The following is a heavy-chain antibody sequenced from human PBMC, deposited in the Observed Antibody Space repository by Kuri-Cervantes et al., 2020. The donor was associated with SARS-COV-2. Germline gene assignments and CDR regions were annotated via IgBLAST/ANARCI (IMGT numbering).Heavy chain of an antibody. CDR2: INHSGST. CDR1: GGSFSGYY. Sequence: SQTLSLTCPVYGGSFSGYYWSWIRQPPGKGLEWIGEINHSGSTNYNPSLKSRVTISVDTSKNHFSLKLTSVTAADTAVYYCARLWPYYGDYLTIDYWGQGALVTVSS. D-gene: IGHD4-17*01. CDR3: ARLWPYYGDYLTIDY. J-gene: IGHJ4*02. V-gene: IGHV4-34*01.